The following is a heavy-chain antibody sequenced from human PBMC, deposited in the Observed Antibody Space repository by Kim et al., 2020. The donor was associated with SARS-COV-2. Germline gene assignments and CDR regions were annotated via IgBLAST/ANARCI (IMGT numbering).Heavy chain of an antibody. J-gene: IGHJ4*02. V-gene: IGHV1-18*01. CDR2: ISAYNGNT. CDR1: GYTFTSYG. D-gene: IGHD3-10*01. Sequence: ASVKVSCKASGYTFTSYGISWVRQAPGQGLEWMGWISAYNGNTNYAQKLQGRVTMTTDTSTSTAYMELRSLRSDDTAVYYCARDLIPDGSGSYYNHGGDVDYWGQGTLVTVSS. CDR3: ARDLIPDGSGSYYNHGGDVDY.